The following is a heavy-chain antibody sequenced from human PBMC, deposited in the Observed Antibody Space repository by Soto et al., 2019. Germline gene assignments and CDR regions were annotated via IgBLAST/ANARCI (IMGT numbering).Heavy chain of an antibody. D-gene: IGHD3-10*01. CDR1: GGSISSYY. J-gene: IGHJ4*02. CDR3: ARGGASKSPHFGY. CDR2: IYYSGST. V-gene: IGHV4-59*01. Sequence: SETLSLTCTVSGGSISSYYWSWIRQPPGKGLEWIGYIYYSGSTNYNPSLKSRVTISVDTSKNQFSLKLSSVTAADTAVYYCARGGASKSPHFGYWGQGTLVTVSS.